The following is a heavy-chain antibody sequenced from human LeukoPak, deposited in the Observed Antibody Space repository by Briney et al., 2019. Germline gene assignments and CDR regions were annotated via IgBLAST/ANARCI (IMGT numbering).Heavy chain of an antibody. CDR3: ARRPKRGLFVY. J-gene: IGHJ4*02. Sequence: SQTLSLTCAVYGGSFSGYYCGWVRQPPGKGLEWVGEMNHSGSTNYNPSLKSRVTISVDTSKNQFSLKLSSVTAADTAVYYCARRPKRGLFVYWGQGTLVTVSS. CDR1: GGSFSGYY. CDR2: MNHSGST. D-gene: IGHD3-10*01. V-gene: IGHV4-34*01.